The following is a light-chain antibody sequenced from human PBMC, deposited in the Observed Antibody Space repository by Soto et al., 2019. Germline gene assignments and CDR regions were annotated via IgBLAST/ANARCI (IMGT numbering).Light chain of an antibody. CDR2: RAS. V-gene: IGKV3-20*01. CDR3: QQYGSYWT. CDR1: QSVSSSY. J-gene: IGKJ1*01. Sequence: EIVLTQSPGTLSLSPGERATLSCRASQSVSSSYLAWYQQKPGQAPRLLIYRASSRATGIPDRFSGSGSGTDFTLTISRLEPEDFVVYYGQQYGSYWTFGQGTKVEIK.